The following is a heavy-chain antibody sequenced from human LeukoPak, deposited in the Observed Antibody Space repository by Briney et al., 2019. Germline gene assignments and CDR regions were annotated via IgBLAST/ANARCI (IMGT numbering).Heavy chain of an antibody. CDR3: ARPRTYYDFWRGYPPFDY. CDR1: GGTFISYA. V-gene: IGHV1-69*13. J-gene: IGHJ4*02. Sequence: ASVKVSCKASGGTFISYAISWVRQAPGQGLEWMGGIITNYGTTNYAQKYQGRVTITADESTTTVYMELSSLRSEDTAVYYCARPRTYYDFWRGYPPFDYWGQGTLVTVSS. CDR2: IITNYGTT. D-gene: IGHD3-3*01.